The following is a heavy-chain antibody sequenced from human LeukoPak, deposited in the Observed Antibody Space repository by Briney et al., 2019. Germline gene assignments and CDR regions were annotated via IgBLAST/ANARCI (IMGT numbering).Heavy chain of an antibody. CDR3: AKGPDRSGLYSLDY. J-gene: IGHJ4*02. CDR1: KFTFAAYD. V-gene: IGHV3-30*18. CDR2: ISYDENDK. D-gene: IGHD3-22*01. Sequence: GRSLRLSRAASKFTFAAYDMHWVRQAPGKGLEWVAVISYDENDKYYADSVKGRFTISRDNAKNTLYLQMNSLRSEDTAVYYCAKGPDRSGLYSLDYWGQGTLVTVSS.